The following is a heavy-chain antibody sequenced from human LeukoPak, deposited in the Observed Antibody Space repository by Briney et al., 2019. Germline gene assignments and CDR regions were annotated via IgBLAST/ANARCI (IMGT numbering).Heavy chain of an antibody. CDR2: IYYSGST. J-gene: IGHJ4*02. Sequence: PSETLSLTCTVSGGSISSYYWSWIRQPPGKGLEWIGYIYYSGSTNYNPSLKSRVTISVDTSKNQFSLKLSSVTAADTAVYYCARRVRNTAMAFDYWGQGTLVTVSS. D-gene: IGHD5-18*01. CDR1: GGSISSYY. V-gene: IGHV4-59*08. CDR3: ARRVRNTAMAFDY.